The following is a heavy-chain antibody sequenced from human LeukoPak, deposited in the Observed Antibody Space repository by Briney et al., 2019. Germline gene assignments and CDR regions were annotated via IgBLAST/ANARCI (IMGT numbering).Heavy chain of an antibody. V-gene: IGHV3-23*01. D-gene: IGHD3-9*01. CDR1: GFIFRNYA. CDR3: AKNGRDDHDKYFFDF. J-gene: IGHJ4*02. CDR2: ISGSGAGT. Sequence: GGSLRLSCAGSGFIFRNYAMSWVRQAPGMGLEWVSAISGSGAGTNYADSVKGRFTISRDNSKNTLYLQMNSLRSEDTAVYYCAKNGRDDHDKYFFDFWGQGTQVTVSS.